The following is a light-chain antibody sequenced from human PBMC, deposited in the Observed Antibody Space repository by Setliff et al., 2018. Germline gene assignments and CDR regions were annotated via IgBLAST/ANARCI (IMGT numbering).Light chain of an antibody. CDR2: VVT. J-gene: IGLJ1*01. CDR3: CSYVRGSAYV. CDR1: SNDVGGYNY. V-gene: IGLV2-14*03. Sequence: QSALAQPASVSGSLGQSIAISCTGTSNDVGGYNYVSWYKQRPGEAPQLMIYVVTKRPSGVSNRFSGSKSGKAASLTISGLQAEDEADYYCCSYVRGSAYVFGTGTKVTVL.